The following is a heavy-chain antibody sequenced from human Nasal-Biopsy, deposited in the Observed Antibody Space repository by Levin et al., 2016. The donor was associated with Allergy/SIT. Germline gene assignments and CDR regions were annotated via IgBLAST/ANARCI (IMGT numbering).Heavy chain of an antibody. CDR2: ITASGATT. Sequence: GGSLRLSCAGSGFIFSGYAMSWVRQAPGKGLEWVSSITASGATTYYADSVKGRFTISRDNSKRTVYLQMNSLGAEDTALYYCAKEPQSVVLGGLGIWGQGTNVTVS. CDR3: AKEPQSVVLGGLGI. V-gene: IGHV3-23*01. J-gene: IGHJ3*02. D-gene: IGHD4/OR15-4a*01. CDR1: GFIFSGYA.